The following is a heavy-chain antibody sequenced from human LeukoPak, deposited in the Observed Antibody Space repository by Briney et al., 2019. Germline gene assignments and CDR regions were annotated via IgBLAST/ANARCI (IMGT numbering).Heavy chain of an antibody. D-gene: IGHD3-10*01. CDR3: AKDFYYGSGSVDY. Sequence: GGSLRLSCAASGFTFDDYAMHWVRQAPGKGLEWVSLISEDGGKTHYADSVKGRFTISRDNTKNSLYLKMNSLRTEDTALYYCAKDFYYGSGSVDYWGQGTLVTVSS. V-gene: IGHV3-43*02. CDR1: GFTFDDYA. J-gene: IGHJ4*02. CDR2: ISEDGGKT.